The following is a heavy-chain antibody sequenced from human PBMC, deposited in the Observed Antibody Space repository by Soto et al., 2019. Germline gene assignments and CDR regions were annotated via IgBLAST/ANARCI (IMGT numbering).Heavy chain of an antibody. J-gene: IGHJ6*03. V-gene: IGHV3-21*01. CDR2: ISSSSSYI. CDR1: GFTFSSYS. Sequence: GGSLRLSCAASGFTFSSYSMNWVRQAPGKGLEWVSSISSSSSYIYYADSVKGRFTISRDNAKNSLYLQMNSLRAEDTAVYYCARVGSSTPYYYYYYMDVWGKGTTVTVSS. CDR3: ARVGSSTPYYYYYYMDV. D-gene: IGHD6-13*01.